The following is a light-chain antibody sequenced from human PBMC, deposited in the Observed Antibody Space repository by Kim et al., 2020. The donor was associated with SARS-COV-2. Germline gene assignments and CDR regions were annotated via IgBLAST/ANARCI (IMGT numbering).Light chain of an antibody. CDR3: QSYDGSSWV. V-gene: IGLV6-57*01. Sequence: GKTVTISCPRSSGSIASNYVQWYQQRPSSSPTTVIYEDNQRPSGVPDRFSGSIDSSSNSASLTISGLKTDDEAEYYCQSYDGSSWVFGGGTQLTVL. CDR1: SGSIASNY. CDR2: EDN. J-gene: IGLJ3*02.